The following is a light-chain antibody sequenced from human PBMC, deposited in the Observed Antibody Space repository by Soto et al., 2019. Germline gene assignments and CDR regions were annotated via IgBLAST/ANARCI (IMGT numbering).Light chain of an antibody. Sequence: QPVLTQSSSASASLGSSVKLTCTLSSGHSSYNIAWHQQQPGKAPRYLMKLEGSGSYNKGSGVPDRFSGSSSGADRYLTISNLQSEDEADYYCETWDSNTRVFGGGTKVTVL. CDR1: SGHSSYN. CDR2: LEGSGSY. CDR3: ETWDSNTRV. J-gene: IGLJ3*02. V-gene: IGLV4-60*03.